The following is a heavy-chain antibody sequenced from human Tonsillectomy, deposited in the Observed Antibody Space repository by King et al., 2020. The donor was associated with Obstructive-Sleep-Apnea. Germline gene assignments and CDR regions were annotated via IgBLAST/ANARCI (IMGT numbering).Heavy chain of an antibody. Sequence: QLVQSGTEVKKPGESLTISCKDSGYSFTSYWIGWVRQMPGKGLEWMGIIFPADSDTRYNPSFQCRGTISADKSISTAYLQWSSLKASDTAMYYCARQQSYYYGMDVWGQGTTVTVSS. V-gene: IGHV5-51*01. CDR2: IFPADSDT. CDR3: ARQQSYYYGMDV. CDR1: GYSFTSYW. J-gene: IGHJ6*02. D-gene: IGHD6-19*01.